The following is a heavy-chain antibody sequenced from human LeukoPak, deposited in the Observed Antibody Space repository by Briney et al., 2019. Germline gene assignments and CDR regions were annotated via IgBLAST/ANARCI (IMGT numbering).Heavy chain of an antibody. V-gene: IGHV1-3*01. Sequence: GASVKVSCKASGYTFTSYAMHWVRQAPGQRLEWMGWINAGNGNTKYSQKFQGRVTITRDTSASTAYMELSSLRSEDTAVYYCARDPPYYDFWSGYRRRHYYYYGMDVWGQGTTVTVSS. CDR1: GYTFTSYA. J-gene: IGHJ6*02. D-gene: IGHD3-3*01. CDR3: ARDPPYYDFWSGYRRRHYYYYGMDV. CDR2: INAGNGNT.